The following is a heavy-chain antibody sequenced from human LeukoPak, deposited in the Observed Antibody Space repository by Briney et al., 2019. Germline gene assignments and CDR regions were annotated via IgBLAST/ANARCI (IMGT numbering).Heavy chain of an antibody. Sequence: GGSLRFSCAASGFTFSSYGMHWVRQAPGKGLEWVAVISYDGSNKYYADSVKGRFTISRDNSKNTLYLQMNSLRAEDTAVYYCAKEGNTAHAFDIWGQGTMVTVSS. J-gene: IGHJ3*02. V-gene: IGHV3-30*18. CDR2: ISYDGSNK. CDR1: GFTFSSYG. CDR3: AKEGNTAHAFDI. D-gene: IGHD2/OR15-2a*01.